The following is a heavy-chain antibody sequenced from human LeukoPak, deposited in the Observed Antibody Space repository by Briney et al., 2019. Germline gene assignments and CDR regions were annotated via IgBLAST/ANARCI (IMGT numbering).Heavy chain of an antibody. V-gene: IGHV1-2*02. CDR2: INPNSGGT. D-gene: IGHD3-22*01. CDR1: GYTFTGYY. J-gene: IGHJ4*02. CDR3: ARDLDNYYDSSGYYYVRGSDY. Sequence: VASVTVSCKASGYTFTGYYMHWVRQAPGQGLEWMGWINPNSGGTNYAQKFQGRVTMTRDTSISTAYMELSRLRSDDTAVYYCARDLDNYYDSSGYYYVRGSDYWGQGTLVTVSS.